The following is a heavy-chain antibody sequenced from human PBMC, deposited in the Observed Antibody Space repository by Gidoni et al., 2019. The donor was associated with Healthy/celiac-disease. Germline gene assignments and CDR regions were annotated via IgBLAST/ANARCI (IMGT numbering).Heavy chain of an antibody. Sequence: QVQLQESGPGLVKPSQTLSLTCTVSGGSISSGGYYWSWIRQHPGKGLEWIGYIYYSGSTYYNPSLKSRVTISVDTSKNQFSLKLSSVTAADTAVYYCARGGYDFWSGYWDNGIFDYWGQGTLVTVSS. V-gene: IGHV4-31*03. J-gene: IGHJ4*02. CDR3: ARGGYDFWSGYWDNGIFDY. D-gene: IGHD3-3*01. CDR1: GGSISSGGYY. CDR2: IYYSGST.